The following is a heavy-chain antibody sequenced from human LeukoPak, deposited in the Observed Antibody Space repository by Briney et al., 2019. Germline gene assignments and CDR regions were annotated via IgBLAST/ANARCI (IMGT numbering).Heavy chain of an antibody. CDR3: ARGKRRGIAAAGTPFDY. CDR2: IYTSGST. Sequence: SETLSLTCTVSGGSISSYYWSWIRQPAGKGLEWIGRIYTSGSTNYNPSLKSRVTMSVDTSKNQFSLKLSSVTAADTAVYYCARGKRRGIAAAGTPFDYWGQGTPVTVSS. J-gene: IGHJ4*02. D-gene: IGHD6-13*01. CDR1: GGSISSYY. V-gene: IGHV4-4*07.